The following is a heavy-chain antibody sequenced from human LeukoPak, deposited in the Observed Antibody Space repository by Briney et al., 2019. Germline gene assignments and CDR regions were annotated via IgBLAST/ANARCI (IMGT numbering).Heavy chain of an antibody. J-gene: IGHJ6*02. Sequence: GGSLRLSCAASGFTFSSYLMHWVRQAPGKGLVWVSRINSDGSSTSYADSVKGRFTISRDNAKNTLYLQMNSLRAEDTAVYYCARGSGGHYYYYGMDVWGQGTTVTVSS. D-gene: IGHD3-10*01. CDR2: INSDGSST. CDR3: ARGSGGHYYYYGMDV. V-gene: IGHV3-74*01. CDR1: GFTFSSYL.